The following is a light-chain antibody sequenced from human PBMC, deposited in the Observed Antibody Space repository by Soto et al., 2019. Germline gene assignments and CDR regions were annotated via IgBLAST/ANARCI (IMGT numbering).Light chain of an antibody. CDR1: QSITSGY. Sequence: IVLTQSPGTLSLFPGERATLSCRASQSITSGYLAWYQQKPGQSPRLLIYGASSRATGIPDRFSGSGSGTDFTLTISRLAPDDFEVYYCQQYGSSPTFVQGTRLEIK. V-gene: IGKV3-20*01. CDR2: GAS. J-gene: IGKJ5*01. CDR3: QQYGSSPT.